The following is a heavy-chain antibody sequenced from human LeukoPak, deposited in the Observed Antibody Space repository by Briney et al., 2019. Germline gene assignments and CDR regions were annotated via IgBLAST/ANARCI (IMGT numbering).Heavy chain of an antibody. D-gene: IGHD4-17*01. CDR3: AREDGTVTTLYYYYYYMDV. CDR2: IYTSGST. CDR1: GGSISSGSYY. Sequence: SETLSLTCTVSGGSISSGSYYWSWIRQPAGKGLEWIGRIYTSGSTNYNPSLKSRVTISVDTSKNQFSLKLSSVTAADTAVYYCAREDGTVTTLYYYYYYMDVWGKGTTVTVSS. J-gene: IGHJ6*03. V-gene: IGHV4-61*02.